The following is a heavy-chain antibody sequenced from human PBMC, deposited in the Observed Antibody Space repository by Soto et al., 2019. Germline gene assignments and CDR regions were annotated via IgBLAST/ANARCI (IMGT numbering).Heavy chain of an antibody. V-gene: IGHV3-30*18. CDR1: GFTFSSYG. Sequence: GGSMRLSCAASGFTFSSYGMHWVRQAPGKGLEWVAVISYDGSNKYYADSVKGRFTTSRDNSKNTLYLQMNSLRAEDTAVYYCAKVVPYIRNYYYYGMDVWGQGTTVTVSS. CDR3: AKVVPYIRNYYYYGMDV. J-gene: IGHJ6*02. CDR2: ISYDGSNK. D-gene: IGHD3-16*01.